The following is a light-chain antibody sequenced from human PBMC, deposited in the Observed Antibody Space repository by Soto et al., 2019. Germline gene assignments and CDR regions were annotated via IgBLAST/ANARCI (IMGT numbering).Light chain of an antibody. J-gene: IGKJ5*01. Sequence: DIEMTPSPYSLSASPGERATLTCRASQSISSYLNWYQQPPGTAPQLLIYAASSLQSGPPSSFSGGASATDSTPTISRIAPEDVAFYYCQQRSNPPTFGQGTQVDIK. CDR2: AAS. CDR3: QQRSNPPT. V-gene: IGKV1-39*01. CDR1: QSISSY.